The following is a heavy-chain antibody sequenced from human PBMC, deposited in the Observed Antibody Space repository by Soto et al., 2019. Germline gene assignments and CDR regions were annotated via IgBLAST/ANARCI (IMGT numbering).Heavy chain of an antibody. CDR1: GFTDRSTNY. J-gene: IGHJ4*02. V-gene: IGHV3-53*01. Sequence: PGGSLRLPCVVSGFTDRSTNYMSWVRQAPGKGLGWVSVIYPGGTTFYTDSVKGRFTISRDNSKNTLYLQMNSLRAEDTAVYYCAKDRPRRTSGYFFDYWGQGTPVTVSS. D-gene: IGHD1-1*01. CDR3: AKDRPRRTSGYFFDY. CDR2: IYPGGTT.